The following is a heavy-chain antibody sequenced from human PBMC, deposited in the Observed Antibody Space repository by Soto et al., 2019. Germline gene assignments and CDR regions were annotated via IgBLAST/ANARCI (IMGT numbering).Heavy chain of an antibody. Sequence: LRLSCAASGFTFSKYGMHWVRQAPGKGLEWVALIWNDGIRKVYVDSVKGRFTISRDNSKNTLDLQMNNLRDEDTAVYYCARDDDNDANALDYWGPGTLVTVS. CDR2: IWNDGIRK. V-gene: IGHV3-33*01. J-gene: IGHJ4*02. CDR3: ARDDDNDANALDY. CDR1: GFTFSKYG.